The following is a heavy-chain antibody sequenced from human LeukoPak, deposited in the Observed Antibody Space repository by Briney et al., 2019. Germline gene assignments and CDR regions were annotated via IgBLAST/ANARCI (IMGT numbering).Heavy chain of an antibody. CDR1: GGSIRNYY. J-gene: IGHJ4*02. CDR3: AREDSGYDYSPFYY. CDR2: IYHTGST. V-gene: IGHV4-59*01. Sequence: SETLSLTCTVSGGSIRNYYWSWIRQPPGKGLEWLGYIYHTGSTSYNPSLKSRVIMSVETSQNQFSLKLFSVPAADTAVYYCAREDSGYDYSPFYYWGQGILVTVSS. D-gene: IGHD5-12*01.